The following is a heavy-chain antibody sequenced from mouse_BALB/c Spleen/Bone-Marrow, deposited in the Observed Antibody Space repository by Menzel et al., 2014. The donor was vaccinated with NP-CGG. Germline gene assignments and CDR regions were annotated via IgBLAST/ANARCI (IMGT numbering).Heavy chain of an antibody. CDR3: AGYDWYFDV. D-gene: IGHD2-14*01. Sequence: HLVESGPELVKPGASVKMSCKASGYTFTSYVKHWVKQKPGQGLEWIGYINPYNDGTKYNEKFKGKATLTSDKSSSTAYMELSSLTSEDSAVYYCAGYDWYFDVWGAGTTVTVSS. J-gene: IGHJ1*01. V-gene: IGHV1-14*01. CDR1: GYTFTSYV. CDR2: INPYNDGT.